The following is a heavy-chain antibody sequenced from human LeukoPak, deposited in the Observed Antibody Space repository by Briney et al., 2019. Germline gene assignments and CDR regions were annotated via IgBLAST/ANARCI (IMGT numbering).Heavy chain of an antibody. Sequence: GGSRRLSCAAAGFTFSYYTMHWVSQAPGKGLEWVAVISYDGSNKYYADSVKGRFTISRDNSKNTLYLQMNSLRAEDTAVYYCARVLNYYDSSGYYFSYWGQGTLVTVSS. D-gene: IGHD3-22*01. CDR2: ISYDGSNK. J-gene: IGHJ4*02. V-gene: IGHV3-30-3*01. CDR1: GFTFSYYT. CDR3: ARVLNYYDSSGYYFSY.